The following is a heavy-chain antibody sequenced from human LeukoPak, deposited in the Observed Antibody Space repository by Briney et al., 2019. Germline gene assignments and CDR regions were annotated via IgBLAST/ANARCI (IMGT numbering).Heavy chain of an antibody. CDR3: ARFLGYYYMDV. CDR2: IIPIFGTA. V-gene: IGHV1-69*06. D-gene: IGHD2/OR15-2a*01. Sequence: ASVKVSCKASGATFSSYAISWVRQAPGQGLEWMGGIIPIFGTANYAQKFQGRVTITADKSTSTAYMELSSLRSEDTAVYYCARFLGYYYMDVWGKGTTVTVSS. CDR1: GATFSSYA. J-gene: IGHJ6*03.